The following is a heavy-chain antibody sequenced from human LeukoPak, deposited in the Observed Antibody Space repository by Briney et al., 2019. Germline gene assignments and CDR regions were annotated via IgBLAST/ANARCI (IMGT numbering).Heavy chain of an antibody. Sequence: GGSLRLSCAASGFTFSTYAMSWVRQAPGKGLEWVSAISGSGGTTYYADSVKGRFTISRDNSKNTLYLQMNSLRAEDTAVYYCAKYSRPPSIDYWGQGTLVTVSS. CDR2: ISGSGGTT. J-gene: IGHJ4*02. CDR3: AKYSRPPSIDY. CDR1: GFTFSTYA. D-gene: IGHD6-13*01. V-gene: IGHV3-23*01.